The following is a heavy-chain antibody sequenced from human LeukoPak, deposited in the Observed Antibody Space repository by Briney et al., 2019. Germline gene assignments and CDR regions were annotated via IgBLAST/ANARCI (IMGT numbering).Heavy chain of an antibody. V-gene: IGHV4-39*01. CDR1: GGSISSSSYY. CDR2: IYYSGST. J-gene: IGHJ4*02. Sequence: SETLPLTCTVSGGSISSSSYYWGWIRQPPGKGLEWIGSIYYSGSTYYNPSLKGRVTISVDTSKNQFSLKLSSVTAADTAVYYCALSTYYYDSSGYYLYYFDYWGQGTLVTVSS. CDR3: ALSTYYYDSSGYYLYYFDY. D-gene: IGHD3-22*01.